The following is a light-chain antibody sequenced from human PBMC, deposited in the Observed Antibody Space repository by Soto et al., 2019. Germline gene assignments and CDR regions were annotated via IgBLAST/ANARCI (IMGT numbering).Light chain of an antibody. CDR1: RSNIGSNL. CDR2: EVV. V-gene: IGLV2-8*01. Sequence: QSAVTQPPSVSGTPGQRVTIFCSGRRSNIGSNLVYWYQHHPGKAPRLIIYEVVQRPSGVPDRFSGSKSGNTASLTVSGLQAADEADYFCKSYAGSNTYVFGSGTKLTVL. J-gene: IGLJ1*01. CDR3: KSYAGSNTYV.